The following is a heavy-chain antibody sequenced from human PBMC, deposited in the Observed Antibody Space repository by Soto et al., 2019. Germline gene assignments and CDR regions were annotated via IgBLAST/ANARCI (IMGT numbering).Heavy chain of an antibody. CDR1: GFTFSSYW. D-gene: IGHD6-19*01. V-gene: IGHV3-74*01. CDR3: TRVPTTAVAGTHYFDY. J-gene: IGHJ4*02. CDR2: ISSEGSST. Sequence: EVQLVESGGGLVQPGGSLRLSCAASGFTFSSYWMHWVRQAPGTGLVWVSRISSEGSSTSYADSVKGRFTISRDNAEKTRFMQMNSLRADETGVYYWTRVPTTAVAGTHYFDYWGQGALVTVSS.